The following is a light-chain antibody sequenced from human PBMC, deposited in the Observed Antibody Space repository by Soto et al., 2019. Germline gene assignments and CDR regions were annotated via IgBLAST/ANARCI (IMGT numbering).Light chain of an antibody. J-gene: IGLJ3*02. Sequence: QAVVTQSSSASASLGSSVKLTCTLSSGHSSYIIAWHQQQPGKAPRYLMKLEGSGSYHKGSGVPDRFSGSSSGADRYLTISNLQFEDEADYYCETWDSNPRVFGGGTRLTVL. CDR1: SGHSSYI. CDR3: ETWDSNPRV. CDR2: LEGSGSY. V-gene: IGLV4-60*02.